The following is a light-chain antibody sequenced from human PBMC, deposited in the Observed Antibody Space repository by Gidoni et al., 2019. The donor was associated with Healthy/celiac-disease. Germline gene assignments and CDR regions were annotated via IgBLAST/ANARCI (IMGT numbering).Light chain of an antibody. CDR1: QSVSSN. Sequence: DIVMTHSPATLSVSPGERATLSCRASQSVSSNLAWYQQKPGQAPRLLIYGASTRGTGIPARFSGSGSGTEFTLTISSLQSEDFAVYYCQQYNNWPPYTFGQGTKLEIK. CDR3: QQYNNWPPYT. J-gene: IGKJ2*01. CDR2: GAS. V-gene: IGKV3-15*01.